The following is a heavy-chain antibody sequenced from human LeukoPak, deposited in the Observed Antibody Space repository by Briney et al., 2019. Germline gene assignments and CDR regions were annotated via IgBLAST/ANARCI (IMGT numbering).Heavy chain of an antibody. J-gene: IGHJ6*02. Sequence: ASVKVSCKASGGTFSSYAISWVRQAPGQGLEWMGGIIPIFGTANYAQKFQGRVTITADESTSTAYMELSSLRSEDTAVYYCARAERVVAAAPYFRSSRYYYGMDVWGQGTTVTVSS. D-gene: IGHD2-15*01. V-gene: IGHV1-69*13. CDR1: GGTFSSYA. CDR2: IIPIFGTA. CDR3: ARAERVVAAAPYFRSSRYYYGMDV.